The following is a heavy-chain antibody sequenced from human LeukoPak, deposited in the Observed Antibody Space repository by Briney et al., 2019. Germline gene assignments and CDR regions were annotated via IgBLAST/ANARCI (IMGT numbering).Heavy chain of an antibody. Sequence: SETLSLTCTVSGGSLSSYYWSWIRQPAGKGLEWIGRIYTSGSTNYNPSLMSRVTMPVDTSKNQFSLKLNSVTAADMAVYYCARGVVVIDNYYYMDVWGKGTTVTVSS. D-gene: IGHD2-21*01. CDR2: IYTSGST. J-gene: IGHJ6*03. CDR1: GGSLSSYY. CDR3: ARGVVVIDNYYYMDV. V-gene: IGHV4-4*07.